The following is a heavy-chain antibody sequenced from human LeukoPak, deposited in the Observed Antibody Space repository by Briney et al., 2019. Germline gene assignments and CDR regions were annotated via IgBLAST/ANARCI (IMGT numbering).Heavy chain of an antibody. CDR1: GGSISSGGYY. CDR2: IYYSGST. Sequence: SQTLSLTCTVSGGSISSGGYYWSWIRQHPGKGLEWIGYIYYSGSTYYNPSLKSRVTISVDTSKNQFSLKLSSVTAADTAVYYCAREAAATLYYYMDVWGKGTTVTVSS. J-gene: IGHJ6*03. D-gene: IGHD6-13*01. V-gene: IGHV4-31*03. CDR3: AREAAATLYYYMDV.